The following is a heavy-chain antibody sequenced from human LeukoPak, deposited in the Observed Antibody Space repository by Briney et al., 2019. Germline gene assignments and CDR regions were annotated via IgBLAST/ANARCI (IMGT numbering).Heavy chain of an antibody. Sequence: DSVKGRFTISRDNAKKSLYLQMTSLTAEDTAVYYCARDPRITIFGVVIGDAFDIWGQGTMVTVSS. CDR3: ARDPRITIFGVVIGDAFDI. D-gene: IGHD3-3*01. V-gene: IGHV3-7*01. J-gene: IGHJ3*02.